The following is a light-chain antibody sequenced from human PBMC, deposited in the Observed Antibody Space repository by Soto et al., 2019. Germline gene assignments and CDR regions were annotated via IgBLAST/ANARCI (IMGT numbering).Light chain of an antibody. CDR3: SSYTSSSIDYV. Sequence: QSALTQPASVSGSPGQSITISCTGTSSNVGGYNYVSWYQQHPGKAPKLIIYEVSNRPSGVSNRFSDSKSGNTASLTISGLQAEDEADYYCSSYTSSSIDYVFGTGTKVTVL. CDR1: SSNVGGYNY. CDR2: EVS. V-gene: IGLV2-14*01. J-gene: IGLJ1*01.